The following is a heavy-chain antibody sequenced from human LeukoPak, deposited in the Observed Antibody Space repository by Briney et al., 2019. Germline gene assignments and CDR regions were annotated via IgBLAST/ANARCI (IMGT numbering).Heavy chain of an antibody. J-gene: IGHJ4*02. CDR1: GFTFSSYS. CDR2: ISSSSSTI. D-gene: IGHD1-26*01. CDR3: ARPLYTGLYSLAFNY. Sequence: GGSLRLSCAASGFTFSSYSMNWVRQAPGKGLEWVSYISSSSSTIYYADSVKGRFTISRDNSKNTLYLQMGSLRAEDMAVYYCARPLYTGLYSLAFNYWGQGTLVTVSS. V-gene: IGHV3-48*01.